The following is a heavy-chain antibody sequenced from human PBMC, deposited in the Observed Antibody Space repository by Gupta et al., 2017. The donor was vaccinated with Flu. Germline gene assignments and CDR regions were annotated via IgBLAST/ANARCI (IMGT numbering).Heavy chain of an antibody. V-gene: IGHV3-21*01. CDR2: IGSSNPYI. CDR1: GFPFSGHR. D-gene: IGHD2-2*01. Sequence: EVQLVESGVGLVKPGGSLRPSCAASGFPFSGHRMNWVRQTPGKGLEWVSSIGSSNPYINYADSVKGRFTISRDNAKNSLYLQMNSLRAEDTAVYYCARVTSKGIVPLDYWGQGTLVTVSS. CDR3: ARVTSKGIVPLDY. J-gene: IGHJ4*02.